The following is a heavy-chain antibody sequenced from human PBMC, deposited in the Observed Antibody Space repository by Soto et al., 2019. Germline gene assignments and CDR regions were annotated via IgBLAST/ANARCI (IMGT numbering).Heavy chain of an antibody. CDR3: ARQAYILTGPWLAP. V-gene: IGHV4-59*08. CDR2: IYYSGST. Sequence: PSETLSLTCTVSGGSISSYYWSWIQQPPGKGLEWIGYIYYSGSTNYNPSLKSRVTISVDTSKNQFSLKLSSVTAADTAVYYCARQAYILTGPWLAPGGQGTLVTVPS. J-gene: IGHJ5*02. D-gene: IGHD3-9*01. CDR1: GGSISSYY.